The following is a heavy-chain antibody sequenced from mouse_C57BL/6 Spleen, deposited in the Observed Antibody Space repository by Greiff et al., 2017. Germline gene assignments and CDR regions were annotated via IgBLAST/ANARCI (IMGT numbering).Heavy chain of an antibody. CDR2: IYPGDGDT. Sequence: VQLVESGAELVKPGASVKISCKASGYAFSSYWMNWVKQRPGKGLEWIGQIYPGDGDTNYNGKFKGKATLTADKSSSTAYMQLSSLTSEDSAVYFCARSHYYDRYFDVWGTGTTVTVSS. CDR3: ARSHYYDRYFDV. V-gene: IGHV1-80*01. D-gene: IGHD1-2*01. CDR1: GYAFSSYW. J-gene: IGHJ1*03.